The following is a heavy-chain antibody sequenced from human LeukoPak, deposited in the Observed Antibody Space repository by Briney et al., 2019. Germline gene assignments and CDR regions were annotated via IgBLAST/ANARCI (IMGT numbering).Heavy chain of an antibody. CDR1: GFTSTNFA. CDR3: AADLSNPRMGASYLDS. Sequence: SVKVSCKASGFTSTNFAVQWVRQARGQRLEWIGWIIVGSGATKCAQDFQERVTITRDLSTGTLYMELRSLTSEDTAVYYCAADLSNPRMGASYLDSWGQGTLVTVSS. CDR2: IIVGSGAT. V-gene: IGHV1-58*01. J-gene: IGHJ4*02. D-gene: IGHD3-16*01.